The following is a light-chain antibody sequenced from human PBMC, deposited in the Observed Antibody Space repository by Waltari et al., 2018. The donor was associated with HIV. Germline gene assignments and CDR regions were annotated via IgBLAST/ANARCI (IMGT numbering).Light chain of an antibody. J-gene: IGKJ1*01. CDR2: LGS. CDR1: QNLLHTNGHNY. V-gene: IGKV2-28*01. Sequence: DIAMIQSPDSLAVSPGESASISCRSSQNLLHTNGHNYLDWYLQRPGQAPELLIYLGSQRASGVPDRIAGSGSGTSFILKINGVEAEDVGVYYCMHGQQTPVFGQGTKVEIK. CDR3: MHGQQTPV.